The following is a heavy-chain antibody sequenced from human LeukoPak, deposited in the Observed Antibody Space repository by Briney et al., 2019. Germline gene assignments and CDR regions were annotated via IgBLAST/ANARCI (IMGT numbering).Heavy chain of an antibody. CDR3: AKEAAYYYDSSGYYPLFDY. J-gene: IGHJ4*02. CDR1: GFPFSSYA. D-gene: IGHD3-22*01. CDR2: ISGSGGST. Sequence: GGSLRLSCAASGFPFSSYAMSWVRQAPGKGLEWVSAISGSGGSTYYADSVKGRFTISRDNSKNTLYLQMNSLRAEDTAVYYCAKEAAYYYDSSGYYPLFDYWGQGTLVTVSS. V-gene: IGHV3-23*01.